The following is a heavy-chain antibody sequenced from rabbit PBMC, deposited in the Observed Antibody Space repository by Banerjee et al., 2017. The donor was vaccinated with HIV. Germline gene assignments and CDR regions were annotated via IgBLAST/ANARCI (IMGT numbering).Heavy chain of an antibody. CDR3: ARGNHYYIYIGNYADFFDL. CDR1: GFSFSSSYW. J-gene: IGHJ4*01. V-gene: IGHV1S40*01. CDR2: IYGGSSGST. D-gene: IGHD6-1*01. Sequence: QSLEESGGDLVKPGASLTLTCTASGFSFSSSYWICWVRQAPGKGLEWIGCIYGGSSGSTDYASWAKGRFTISKTSSTTVTLQMTSLTAADTATYFCARGNHYYIYIGNYADFFDLWGQGTLVTVS.